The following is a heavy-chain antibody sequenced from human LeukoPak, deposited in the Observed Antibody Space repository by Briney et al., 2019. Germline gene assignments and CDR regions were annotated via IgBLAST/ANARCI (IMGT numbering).Heavy chain of an antibody. J-gene: IGHJ4*02. CDR3: VHSPRYYDFWSGYPPLDY. CDR1: GFSLSTSGVG. D-gene: IGHD3-3*01. Sequence: SGPTLVNPTQTLTLTCTFSGFSLSTSGVGVGWIRQPPGKALEWLALIYWNDDKRYSPSLRSRLTITKDPSKNQVVLTMTNMDPVDIATYYCVHSPRYYDFWSGYPPLDYWGQGTLVTVSS. V-gene: IGHV2-5*01. CDR2: IYWNDDK.